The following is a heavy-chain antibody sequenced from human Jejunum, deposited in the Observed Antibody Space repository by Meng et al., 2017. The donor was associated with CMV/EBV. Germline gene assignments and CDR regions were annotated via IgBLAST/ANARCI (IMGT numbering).Heavy chain of an antibody. Sequence: QVQLVQSGARVKQPGASVKVSCKASGYIFNNYGVSWVRQAPGQGPEWMGWISAYNGNTNYAQNFQGRFTMTTDTSTSTAYMELRSLRSDDTAVYYCARDLPGGTKGTWLDLWGQGTLVTVSS. CDR3: ARDLPGGTKGTWLDL. CDR2: ISAYNGNT. J-gene: IGHJ5*02. D-gene: IGHD1-14*01. V-gene: IGHV1-18*01. CDR1: GYIFNNYG.